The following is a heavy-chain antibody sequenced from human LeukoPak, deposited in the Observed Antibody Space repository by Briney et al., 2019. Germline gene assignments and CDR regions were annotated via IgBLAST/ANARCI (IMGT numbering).Heavy chain of an antibody. Sequence: GASVKVSCKASGGTFSSYAISWVRQAPGQGLEWMGGIIPIFGTANYAQKFQGRVTITADESTSTAYMELSNLRSEDTAVYYCARVVTAIHYYYGMDVWGQGTTVTVSS. J-gene: IGHJ6*02. D-gene: IGHD2-21*02. CDR3: ARVVTAIHYYYGMDV. V-gene: IGHV1-69*13. CDR1: GGTFSSYA. CDR2: IIPIFGTA.